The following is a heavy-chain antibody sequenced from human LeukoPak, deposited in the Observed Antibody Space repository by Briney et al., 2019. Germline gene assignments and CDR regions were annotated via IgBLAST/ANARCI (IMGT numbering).Heavy chain of an antibody. Sequence: GGSLRLSCAASGFRFDDYAMHWVRQPPGKGLEWVSVISGDGGSTYFADSVKGRFTITRDNAKNSLYLQMNSLRDEDTAVYYCARGPEKLSGDRTPTYTDFFDYWGQGTLVTVSS. D-gene: IGHD7-27*01. J-gene: IGHJ4*02. CDR3: ARGPEKLSGDRTPTYTDFFDY. CDR1: GFRFDDYA. CDR2: ISGDGGST. V-gene: IGHV3-43*02.